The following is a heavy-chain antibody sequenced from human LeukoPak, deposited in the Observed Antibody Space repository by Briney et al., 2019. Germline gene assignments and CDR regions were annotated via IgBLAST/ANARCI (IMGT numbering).Heavy chain of an antibody. CDR1: GFTLSSSE. D-gene: IGHD3/OR15-3a*01. J-gene: IGHJ6*03. CDR3: ARPTWTNYMDV. Sequence: GGSLRLSCAASGFTLSSSEMNWVRQAPGKGLEWVSYISRSGSTIFYADSVKGRFTISRDNAKNSVSLQMNSLRAEDTAVYFCARPTWTNYMDVWGKGTAVTVSS. V-gene: IGHV3-48*03. CDR2: ISRSGSTI.